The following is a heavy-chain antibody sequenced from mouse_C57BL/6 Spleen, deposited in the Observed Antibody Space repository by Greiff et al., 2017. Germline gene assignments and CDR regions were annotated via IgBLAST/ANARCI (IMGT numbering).Heavy chain of an antibody. CDR3: ARRGGYYGFDV. Sequence: QVQLQQSGAELMKPGASVKLSCKATGYTFTGYWIEWVKQRPGHGLEWIGEILPGSGSTTYNEKFKGKATFTADTSSNTAYMQLSSLTTEDSAIYYCARRGGYYGFDVWGTGTTVTVSS. CDR1: GYTFTGYW. V-gene: IGHV1-9*01. CDR2: ILPGSGST. D-gene: IGHD2-3*01. J-gene: IGHJ1*03.